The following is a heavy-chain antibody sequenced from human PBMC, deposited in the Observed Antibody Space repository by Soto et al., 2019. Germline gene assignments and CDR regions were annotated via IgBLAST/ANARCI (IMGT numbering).Heavy chain of an antibody. CDR1: GVGFSNYG. CDR3: ATDPRGTDY. V-gene: IGHV3-23*01. CDR2: ISASGDST. J-gene: IGHJ4*02. Sequence: GGSLRLSCATSGVGFSNYGMSWVRQAPGKGLEWVSGISASGDSTYYADPVKGRFTISGDNSKRTLYLQMNSLRAEDTAIYYCATDPRGTDYWGQGTQVTVSS.